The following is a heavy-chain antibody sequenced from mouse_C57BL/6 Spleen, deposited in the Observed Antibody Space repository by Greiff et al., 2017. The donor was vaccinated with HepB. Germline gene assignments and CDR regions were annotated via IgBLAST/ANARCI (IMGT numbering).Heavy chain of an antibody. CDR2: ISYDGSN. V-gene: IGHV3-6*01. Sequence: VQLQQSGPGLVKPSQSLSLTCSVTGYSITSGYYWNWIRQFPGNKLEWMGYISYDGSNNYNPSLKNRISITRDTSKNQFFLKLNSVTTEDTATYYCARETVVAPDDAMDYWGQGTSVTVSS. J-gene: IGHJ4*01. CDR1: GYSITSGYY. D-gene: IGHD1-1*01. CDR3: ARETVVAPDDAMDY.